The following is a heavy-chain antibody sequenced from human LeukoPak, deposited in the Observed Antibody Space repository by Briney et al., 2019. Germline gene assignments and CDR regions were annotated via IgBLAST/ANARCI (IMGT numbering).Heavy chain of an antibody. CDR2: IWYDGSNK. V-gene: IGHV3-33*01. CDR3: ATARPGYDFWSGTYYFDY. J-gene: IGHJ4*02. Sequence: GGSLRLPCAASGFTFSSYGMHWVRQAPGKGLEWVAVIWYDGSNKYYADSVKGRFTISRDNSKNTLYLQMNSLRAEDTAVYYCATARPGYDFWSGTYYFDYWGQGTLVTVSS. CDR1: GFTFSSYG. D-gene: IGHD3-3*01.